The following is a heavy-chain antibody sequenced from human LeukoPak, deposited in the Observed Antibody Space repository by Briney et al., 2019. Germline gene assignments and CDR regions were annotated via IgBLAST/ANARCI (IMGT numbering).Heavy chain of an antibody. CDR1: GLTVSSNY. D-gene: IGHD5-18*01. V-gene: IGHV3-53*04. J-gene: IGHJ3*02. CDR2: IHSGGST. CDR3: AREGGGYSYGPTDAFDI. Sequence: GGSLRLSCAASGLTVSSNYMSWVRQAPGKGLEWVSVIHSGGSTYYADSVKGRFTISRHNSKNTLYLQMNSLRAEDTAVYYCAREGGGYSYGPTDAFDIWGQGTMVTVSS.